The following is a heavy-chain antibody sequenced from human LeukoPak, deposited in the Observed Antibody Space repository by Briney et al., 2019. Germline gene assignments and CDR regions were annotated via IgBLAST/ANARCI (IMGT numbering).Heavy chain of an antibody. J-gene: IGHJ4*02. D-gene: IGHD2-15*01. CDR2: ISYDGSNK. Sequence: GGSLRLSCAASGFTFNNAWMNWVRQAPGKGLEWVAVISYDGSNKYFADSVKGRFTISRDNSKNTLYLQMNSLRAEDTAVYYCARGGLGVDYWGQGTLVTVSS. CDR3: ARGGLGVDY. CDR1: GFTFNNAW. V-gene: IGHV3-30*03.